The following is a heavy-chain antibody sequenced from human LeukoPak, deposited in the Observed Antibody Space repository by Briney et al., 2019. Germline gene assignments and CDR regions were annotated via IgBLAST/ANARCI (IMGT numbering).Heavy chain of an antibody. Sequence: SETLSLTCTGSGGSISSGDYYWGWIRQPPGKGLEWIGSIYYSGSTYYNPSLKSRVTISVDTSKNQFSLKLSSVTAADTAVYYCALTWGDSSSSEISGYWGQGTLVTVSS. CDR1: GGSISSGDYY. CDR3: ALTWGDSSSSEISGY. J-gene: IGHJ4*02. D-gene: IGHD6-6*01. V-gene: IGHV4-39*01. CDR2: IYYSGST.